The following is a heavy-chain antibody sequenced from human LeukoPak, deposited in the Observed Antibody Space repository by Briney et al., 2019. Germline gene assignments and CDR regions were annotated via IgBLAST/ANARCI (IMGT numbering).Heavy chain of an antibody. V-gene: IGHV3-23*01. Sequence: GGSLRLSCAVSGFTFNRYAMSWVRQAPGKGLEWVSTVRDTGSSTYYADSVKGRFTISRDNSKNTLYLQMNSLRAEDTAVYYCVNPNSLCCPHWGRGTLVTVSS. J-gene: IGHJ4*02. CDR1: GFTFNRYA. CDR2: VRDTGSST. CDR3: VNPNSLCCPH. D-gene: IGHD2-15*01.